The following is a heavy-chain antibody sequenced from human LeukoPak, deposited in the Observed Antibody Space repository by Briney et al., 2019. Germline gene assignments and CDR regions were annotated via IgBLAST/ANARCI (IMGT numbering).Heavy chain of an antibody. CDR3: ARLRQLWPEGFDY. Sequence: GESLKISCRGSGYTFTNYWIGWVRQMPGKGPEWMGIIYPGDSETRYSPSFRGQVTISADKSISTAYLQWSSLKASDTAMYYCARLRQLWPEGFDYWGQGTLVTVSS. D-gene: IGHD5-18*01. J-gene: IGHJ4*02. CDR2: IYPGDSET. V-gene: IGHV5-51*01. CDR1: GYTFTNYW.